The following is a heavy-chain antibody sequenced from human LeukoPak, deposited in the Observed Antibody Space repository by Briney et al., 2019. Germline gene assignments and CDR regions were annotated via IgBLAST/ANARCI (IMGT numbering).Heavy chain of an antibody. J-gene: IGHJ4*02. CDR3: ARDQSGSFDY. CDR2: IWFDGSNK. Sequence: EGSLRLSCAASGFTFSSYGMHWVRQAPGKGLEWVAVIWFDGSNKYYADSVKGRFTISRDNAKNSLYLQMNSLRAEDTAVYYCARDQSGSFDYWGQGTLVTVSS. CDR1: GFTFSSYG. D-gene: IGHD1-26*01. V-gene: IGHV3-33*01.